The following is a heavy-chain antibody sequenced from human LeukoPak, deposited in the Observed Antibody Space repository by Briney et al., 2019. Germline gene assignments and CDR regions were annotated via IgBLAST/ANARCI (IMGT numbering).Heavy chain of an antibody. V-gene: IGHV3-74*01. CDR2: INSDGSST. D-gene: IGHD3-22*01. J-gene: IGHJ5*02. CDR1: GFTFSSYW. Sequence: GGSLTLSCAASGFTFSSYWMHWVRQAPGKGLVWVSRINSDGSSTSYAGSVKGRFTISRDNAKNTLYLQMNSLRAEDTAVYYCARMEGVDSSGYYPWGQGTLVTVSS. CDR3: ARMEGVDSSGYYP.